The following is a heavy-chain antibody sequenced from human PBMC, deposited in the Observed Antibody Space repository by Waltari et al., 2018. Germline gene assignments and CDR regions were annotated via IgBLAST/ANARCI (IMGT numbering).Heavy chain of an antibody. CDR1: GYTFTDYG. J-gene: IGHJ5*02. CDR2: ISPDNGDT. CDR3: ARCRTYYDFWSGYSPARGWFDP. V-gene: IGHV1-18*01. Sequence: QVQLVQSGAEVKKPGASVKLSCRASGYTFTDYGITWVRQAPGQGLEWLGWISPDNGDTPYAHDLEGRVPMTPDTSTSPDYMELRSLRSDDTARYYCARCRTYYDFWSGYSPARGWFDPWGQGTLVTVSS. D-gene: IGHD3-3*01.